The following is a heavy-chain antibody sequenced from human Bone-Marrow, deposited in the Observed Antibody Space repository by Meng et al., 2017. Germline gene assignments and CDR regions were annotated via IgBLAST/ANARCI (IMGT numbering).Heavy chain of an antibody. V-gene: IGHV4-34*01. J-gene: IGHJ5*02. CDR1: GGSFSGYY. D-gene: IGHD3-22*01. Sequence: SETLSLTCAVYGGSFSGYYWSWIRQPPGKGLEWIGEINHSGSTNYNPSLKSRVTISVDTSKNQFSLKLSSVTAADTAVYYCARGSQRNDYYDSCGYFVDPWGQGTLVTVSS. CDR2: INHSGST. CDR3: ARGSQRNDYYDSCGYFVDP.